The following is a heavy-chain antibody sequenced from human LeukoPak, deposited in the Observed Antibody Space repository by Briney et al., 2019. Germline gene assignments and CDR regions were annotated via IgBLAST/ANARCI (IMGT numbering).Heavy chain of an antibody. CDR1: GGSFSGYY. CDR3: ARGEGQLWSYYFDY. D-gene: IGHD5-18*01. V-gene: IGHV4-34*01. Sequence: SETLSLTCAVYGGSFSGYYWSWIRQPPGKGLEWIGEINHSGSTNYNPSLKSRVTISVDTSKNQFSLKRSSVTAADTAVYYCARGEGQLWSYYFDYWGQGTLVTVSS. CDR2: INHSGST. J-gene: IGHJ4*02.